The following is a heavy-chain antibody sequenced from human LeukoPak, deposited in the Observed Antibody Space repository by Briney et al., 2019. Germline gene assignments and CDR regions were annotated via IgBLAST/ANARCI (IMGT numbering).Heavy chain of an antibody. Sequence: GGSLRLSCAASGFTFSSYAMHWVRQAPGKGLEWVAVIPYDGSNKYYADSVKGRFTISRDNSKNTLYLQMNSLRAEDTAVYYCARDRYCSGGSCSYNWFDPWGQGTLVTVSS. D-gene: IGHD2-15*01. CDR3: ARDRYCSGGSCSYNWFDP. V-gene: IGHV3-30-3*01. J-gene: IGHJ5*02. CDR1: GFTFSSYA. CDR2: IPYDGSNK.